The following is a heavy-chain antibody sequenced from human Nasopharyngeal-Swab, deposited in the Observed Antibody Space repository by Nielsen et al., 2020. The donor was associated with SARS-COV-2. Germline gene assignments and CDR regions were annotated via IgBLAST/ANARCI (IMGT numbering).Heavy chain of an antibody. V-gene: IGHV3-11*04. Sequence: GGSLGLSCAASGFTFSDYYMSWIRQAPGKGLEWVSYISSSGSTIYYADSVKGRFTISRDNAKNSLYLQMNSLRAEDTAVYYCARAEEMYYYDSSGPFDYWGQGTLVTVSS. J-gene: IGHJ4*02. CDR2: ISSSGSTI. CDR3: ARAEEMYYYDSSGPFDY. CDR1: GFTFSDYY. D-gene: IGHD3-22*01.